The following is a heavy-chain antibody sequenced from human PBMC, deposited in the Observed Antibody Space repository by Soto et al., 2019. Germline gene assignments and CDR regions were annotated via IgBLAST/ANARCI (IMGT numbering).Heavy chain of an antibody. D-gene: IGHD3-10*01. CDR3: ARDSIRPVLLWFGELTGYYYGMDV. V-gene: IGHV1-18*01. Sequence: GASVKVSCKASGYTFTSYGISWVRQAPGQGLEWMGWISAYNGNTNYAQKLQGRVTMTTDTSTSTAYMELRSLRSDDTAVYYCARDSIRPVLLWFGELTGYYYGMDVWGQGTTVTVSS. CDR2: ISAYNGNT. CDR1: GYTFTSYG. J-gene: IGHJ6*02.